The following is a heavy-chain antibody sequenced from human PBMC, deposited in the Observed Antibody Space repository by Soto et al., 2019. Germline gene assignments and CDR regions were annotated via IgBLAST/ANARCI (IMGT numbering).Heavy chain of an antibody. J-gene: IGHJ6*02. CDR2: MNPNSGNT. CDR3: ARHLVGATEYYYGMDV. Sequence: ASVKVSCKASGYTFTSYDINWVRQATGQGLEWMGWMNPNSGNTGYAQKFQGRVTMTRNTSISTAYMELSSLRSEDTAVYYCARHLVGATEYYYGMDVWGQGTTVTVSS. D-gene: IGHD1-26*01. CDR1: GYTFTSYD. V-gene: IGHV1-8*01.